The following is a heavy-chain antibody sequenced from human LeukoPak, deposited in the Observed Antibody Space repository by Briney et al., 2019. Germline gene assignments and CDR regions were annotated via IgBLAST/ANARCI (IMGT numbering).Heavy chain of an antibody. J-gene: IGHJ6*03. V-gene: IGHV3-74*01. Sequence: TGGSLRLSCAASGFTFSNYWMHWVRQVPGKGLVWVSRINVDGSVKSYADSVKGRFTISRDNAKNTVYLQMNSLRTEDTAVYYCAKNLRALCYMDVWGKGSTVTVSS. D-gene: IGHD4-17*01. CDR1: GFTFSNYW. CDR2: INVDGSVK. CDR3: AKNLRALCYMDV.